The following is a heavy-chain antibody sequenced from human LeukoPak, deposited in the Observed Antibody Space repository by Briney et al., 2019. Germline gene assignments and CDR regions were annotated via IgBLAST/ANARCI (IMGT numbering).Heavy chain of an antibody. CDR2: IKQDGSEK. J-gene: IGHJ3*02. D-gene: IGHD2-2*01. CDR1: GFTFSSYW. CDR3: ARDLCSSTSCPHGAFDI. V-gene: IGHV3-7*01. Sequence: PGGSLRLSCAASGFTFSSYWMSWVRQAPGKGLEWVANIKQDGSEKYYVDSVKGRFTISRDNAKNSLYLQMNSLRADDTAVYYCARDLCSSTSCPHGAFDIWGQGTMVTVSS.